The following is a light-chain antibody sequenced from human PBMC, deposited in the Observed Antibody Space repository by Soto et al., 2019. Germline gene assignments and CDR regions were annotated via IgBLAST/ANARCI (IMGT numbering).Light chain of an antibody. J-gene: IGKJ1*01. Sequence: DIQMTQSPSSLSASVGDTVTITCRASQGIIDYLAWYQQRPGKVPTLLIYAASTLQTGVPSRFSGSGAGTDFTLPISSLQPEDAATYYCQKYDSAPQTFGPGTKVEIK. CDR3: QKYDSAPQT. V-gene: IGKV1-27*01. CDR2: AAS. CDR1: QGIIDY.